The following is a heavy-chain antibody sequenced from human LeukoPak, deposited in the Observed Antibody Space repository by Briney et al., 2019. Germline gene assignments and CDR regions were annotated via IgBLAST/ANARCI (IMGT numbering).Heavy chain of an antibody. CDR2: ISWNSGNI. Sequence: PGRSLRLSCAASGFTFDDYAMHWVRQAPGKGLEWVSGISWNSGNIGYADSVKGRFTISRDNAKNSLYLQLNSLGAEDTALHYCAKEVVDTAMSYYFDYWGQGTLVTVSS. V-gene: IGHV3-9*01. CDR3: AKEVVDTAMSYYFDY. CDR1: GFTFDDYA. D-gene: IGHD5-18*01. J-gene: IGHJ4*02.